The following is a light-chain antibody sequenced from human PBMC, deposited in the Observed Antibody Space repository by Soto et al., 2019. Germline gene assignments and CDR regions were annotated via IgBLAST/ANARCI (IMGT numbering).Light chain of an antibody. CDR2: GAS. CDR3: HQYGSSPSYT. J-gene: IGKJ2*01. V-gene: IGKV3-20*01. CDR1: QSVSSSSY. Sequence: EIVLTQSPGTLSLSPGERATLSCRASQSVSSSSYLAWYQQKPGQAPRLLIYGASSRATGIPDRFSGSGSGRDFTLTISSLEPEDFAVYYCHQYGSSPSYTFGQGTKLEIK.